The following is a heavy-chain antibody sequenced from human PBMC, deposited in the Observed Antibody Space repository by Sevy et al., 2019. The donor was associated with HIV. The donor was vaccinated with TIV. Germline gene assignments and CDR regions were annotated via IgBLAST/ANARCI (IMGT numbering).Heavy chain of an antibody. Sequence: ASVKVSCKASGYTFTGYYMHWVRQAPGQGLEWMGRINPNSGGTNYAQKFQGRVTMTKDTSISTAYMELSRLRSDDTAVYYCARDHYYDSSGYYYDDNFDYWGQGTLVTVSS. CDR1: GYTFTGYY. D-gene: IGHD3-22*01. J-gene: IGHJ4*02. V-gene: IGHV1-2*06. CDR2: INPNSGGT. CDR3: ARDHYYDSSGYYYDDNFDY.